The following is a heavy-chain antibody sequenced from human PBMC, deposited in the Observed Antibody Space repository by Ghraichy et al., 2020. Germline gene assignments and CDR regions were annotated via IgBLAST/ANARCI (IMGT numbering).Heavy chain of an antibody. CDR1: GFTFSSYS. CDR3: ASRRSCSGSSCYWYFEL. V-gene: IGHV3-48*01. J-gene: IGHJ2*01. CDR2: ISSGSSTI. Sequence: GGSLRLSCEASGFTFSSYSMNWVRQAPGKGLEWVSYISSGSSTIYYADSVKGRFTVSRDNAKNSLYLQMNSLRAEDTAVYYCASRRSCSGSSCYWYFELWGRGTLVTVSS. D-gene: IGHD2-15*01.